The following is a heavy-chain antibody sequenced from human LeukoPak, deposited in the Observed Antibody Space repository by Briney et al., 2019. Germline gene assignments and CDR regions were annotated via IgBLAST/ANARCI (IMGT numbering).Heavy chain of an antibody. CDR3: ARDSMVRGLERGPIDY. Sequence: GGSLGPSWPPPGFTFVSVSMNWARQPPGRGRGGGSSFSSIGRNINYAASGKGRSTIARDNAKNSLYLHMNSLRAADMAVYYCARDSMVRGLERGPIDYWGQGTLVTVSS. CDR1: GFTFVSVS. CDR2: FSSIGRNI. V-gene: IGHV3-21*01. D-gene: IGHD3-10*01. J-gene: IGHJ4*02.